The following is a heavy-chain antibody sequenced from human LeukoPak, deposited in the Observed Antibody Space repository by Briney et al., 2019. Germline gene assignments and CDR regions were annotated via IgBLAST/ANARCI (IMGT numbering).Heavy chain of an antibody. D-gene: IGHD1-26*01. CDR2: IIPNLGIA. V-gene: IGHV1-69*04. CDR3: AREILWEPKYFNLGDY. J-gene: IGHJ4*02. CDR1: GGTFSSYA. Sequence: GASVKVSCKASGGTFSSYAISWVRQAPGQGLEWMGRIIPNLGIANYAQKFQGRVTITADKSTSTAYMELSSLRSEDTAMYYCAREILWEPKYFNLGDYWGQGTLVTVSS.